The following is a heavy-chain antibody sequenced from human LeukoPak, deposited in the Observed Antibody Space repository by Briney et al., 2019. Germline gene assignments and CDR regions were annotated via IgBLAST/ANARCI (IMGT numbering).Heavy chain of an antibody. V-gene: IGHV3-7*01. CDR3: ASWPVPKGDFDY. CDR1: GFTFSSYW. Sequence: GGSLRLSCAASGFTFSSYWMSGVRQAPGKGREWVANIKQDGSEKYYVDSVKGRFTISRDNAKNSLYLQMNSLRAEDTAVYYCASWPVPKGDFDYWGQGTLVTVSS. CDR2: IKQDGSEK. J-gene: IGHJ4*02. D-gene: IGHD1-26*01.